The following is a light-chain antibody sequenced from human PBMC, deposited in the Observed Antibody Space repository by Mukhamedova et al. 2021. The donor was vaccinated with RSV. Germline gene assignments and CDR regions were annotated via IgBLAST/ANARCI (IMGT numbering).Light chain of an antibody. J-gene: IGKJ4*01. V-gene: IGKV3-20*01. CDR2: GAS. Sequence: ASQYLGSSYLAWYQQKPGQAPRLLIYGASSRATGIPDRFSGSGSGTEFTLTISRLEPEDFAVYYCQQCGTSPLTFGGGTKVEIK. CDR1: QYLGSSY. CDR3: QQCGTSPLT.